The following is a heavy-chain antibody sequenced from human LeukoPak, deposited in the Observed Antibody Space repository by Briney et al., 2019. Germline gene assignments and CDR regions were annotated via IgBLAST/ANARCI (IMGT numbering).Heavy chain of an antibody. V-gene: IGHV3-48*03. J-gene: IGHJ6*03. D-gene: IGHD5-24*01. CDR3: AREDGYMDV. CDR2: ISSSGRTI. CDR1: GFTFSSYE. Sequence: GGSLRLSCAASGFTFSSYEMNWVRQAPGKGLEWVSYISSSGRTIYYADSVKGRFTISRDNAKNSLYLQMNSLRAEDTAVYYCAREDGYMDVWGKGTTVTVSS.